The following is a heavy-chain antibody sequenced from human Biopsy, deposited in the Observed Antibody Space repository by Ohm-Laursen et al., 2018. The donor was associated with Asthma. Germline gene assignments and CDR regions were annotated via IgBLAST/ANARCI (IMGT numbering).Heavy chain of an antibody. CDR1: RDIFSSYG. J-gene: IGHJ3*01. D-gene: IGHD3-22*01. V-gene: IGHV1-69*01. CDR2: IIPISLTP. Sequence: SSVKVSCKGSRDIFSSYGFSWVRQAPGQGLEWMGGIIPISLTPSYARRFRGRVTISADEYTRTAYMELSSLRSEDTAVYYCARDPSYFDPSVEGWHLWGQGTVVTVSS. CDR3: ARDPSYFDPSVEGWHL.